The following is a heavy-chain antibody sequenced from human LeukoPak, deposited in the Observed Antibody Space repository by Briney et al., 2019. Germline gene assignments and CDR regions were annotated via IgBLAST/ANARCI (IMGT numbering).Heavy chain of an antibody. Sequence: PGRSLRLSCAASGFTFSSYAMHWVRQAPGKGLEWVAVISYDGSNKYYADSVKGRFTISRDNSKNTLYLQMNSLRAEDTAVYYCARGRAYYYGSGSNWYFDLWGRGTLVTVSS. J-gene: IGHJ2*01. CDR1: GFTFSSYA. CDR3: ARGRAYYYGSGSNWYFDL. V-gene: IGHV3-30-3*01. CDR2: ISYDGSNK. D-gene: IGHD3-10*01.